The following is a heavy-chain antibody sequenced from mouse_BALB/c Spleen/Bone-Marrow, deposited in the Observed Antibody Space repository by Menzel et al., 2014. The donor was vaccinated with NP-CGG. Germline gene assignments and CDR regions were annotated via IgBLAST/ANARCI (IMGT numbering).Heavy chain of an antibody. Sequence: VQLQQSGAELVMPGAPVKLSCTASGFNIKDTYMHWVKQRPEQGLEWIGRIDPANGNTKYDPKFQGKATITADTSSNTAYLQLSSLTSEDTAVYYCARWEYYAMDYWGQGTSVTVSS. CDR2: IDPANGNT. CDR3: ARWEYYAMDY. V-gene: IGHV14-3*02. D-gene: IGHD4-1*01. J-gene: IGHJ4*01. CDR1: GFNIKDTY.